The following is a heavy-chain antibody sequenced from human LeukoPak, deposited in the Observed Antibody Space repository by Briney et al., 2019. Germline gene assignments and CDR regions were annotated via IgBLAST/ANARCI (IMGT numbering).Heavy chain of an antibody. Sequence: GGSLRLFCAASGFTFSSYGMHWVRQAPGKGLESVAVIWYDGSNKYYADSVKGRFTISRDNSKNTLYLQMNSLRAEDTAVYYCARDHLDIVLVPTGPFDYWGQGTLVTVSS. CDR2: IWYDGSNK. CDR1: GFTFSSYG. CDR3: ARDHLDIVLVPTGPFDY. D-gene: IGHD2-2*03. V-gene: IGHV3-33*01. J-gene: IGHJ4*02.